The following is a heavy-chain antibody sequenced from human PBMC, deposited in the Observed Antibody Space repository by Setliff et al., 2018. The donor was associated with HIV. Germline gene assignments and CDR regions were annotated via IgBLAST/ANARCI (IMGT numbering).Heavy chain of an antibody. J-gene: IGHJ6*02. D-gene: IGHD3-3*01. V-gene: IGHV4-31*03. Sequence: PSETLSLTCTVSGGSISSGGFYWTWIRQHPGKGLEWIGYIYYSGGTYFNPSLKSRLTITLDTSKNQFSLKLTSVTAADTAVYYCASDNPHFGVASSYYYGMDVWGQGTTVTVSS. CDR2: IYYSGGT. CDR1: GGSISSGGFY. CDR3: ASDNPHFGVASSYYYGMDV.